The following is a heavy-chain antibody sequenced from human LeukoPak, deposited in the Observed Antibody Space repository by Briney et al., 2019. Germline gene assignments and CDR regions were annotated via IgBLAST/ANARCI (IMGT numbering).Heavy chain of an antibody. V-gene: IGHV4-59*08. CDR1: GXSISSYF. CDR3: ARIDRAVAGTIDY. CDR2: IYYSGST. J-gene: IGHJ4*02. Sequence: KPSETLSLTCTVSGXSISSYFWSWIRQPPGKGLEWIGYIYYSGSTNYNPSLKSRVTMSVHTSKNQFSLKLSSVTAADTAVYYCARIDRAVAGTIDYWGQGTLVTVSP. D-gene: IGHD6-19*01.